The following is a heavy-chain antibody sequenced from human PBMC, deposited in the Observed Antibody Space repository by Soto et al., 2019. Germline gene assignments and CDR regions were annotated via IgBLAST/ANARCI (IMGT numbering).Heavy chain of an antibody. D-gene: IGHD6-19*01. V-gene: IGHV3-53*04. J-gene: IGHJ4*02. CDR3: ARAGTVAAPPLFDS. CDR1: GFTVSSNY. CDR2: IYSGGST. Sequence: EVQLVESGGGLVQPGGSLRLSCAASGFTVSSNYMTWVRQAPGKGLEWVSVIYSGGSTYYADSVKGRFTISRHNSMNTLYLQMNSLRAEDTAVYYCARAGTVAAPPLFDSWGQGTLVTVSS.